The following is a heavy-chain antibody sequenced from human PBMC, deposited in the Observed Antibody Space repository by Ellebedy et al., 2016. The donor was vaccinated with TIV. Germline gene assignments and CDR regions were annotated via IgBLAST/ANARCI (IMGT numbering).Heavy chain of an antibody. V-gene: IGHV3-23*01. J-gene: IGHJ5*02. CDR3: AKHPLGFCSGGSCYSASNWFDP. CDR1: GFTFSSYA. Sequence: GGSLRLSCVASGFTFSSYAMSWVRQAPGKGLEWVSAISGSGGSTYYADSVKGRFTISRDNSKNTLYLQMNSLRAEDTAVYYCAKHPLGFCSGGSCYSASNWFDPWGQGTLVTVSS. CDR2: ISGSGGST. D-gene: IGHD2-15*01.